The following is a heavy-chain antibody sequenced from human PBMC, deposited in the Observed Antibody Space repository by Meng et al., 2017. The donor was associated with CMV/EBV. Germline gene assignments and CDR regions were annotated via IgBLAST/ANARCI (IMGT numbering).Heavy chain of an antibody. D-gene: IGHD1-26*01. CDR2: IYYSGST. V-gene: IGHV4-39*07. J-gene: IGHJ4*02. CDR3: ARDVSRVRATRCDY. Sequence: SETLSLTCTVSGGSISSSSYYWGWIRQPPGKGLEWIGSIYYSGSTYYNPSLKSRVTISVDTSKNQFSLKLSSVTAADTAVYYCARDVSRVRATRCDYWGQGTLVTVSS. CDR1: GGSISSSSYY.